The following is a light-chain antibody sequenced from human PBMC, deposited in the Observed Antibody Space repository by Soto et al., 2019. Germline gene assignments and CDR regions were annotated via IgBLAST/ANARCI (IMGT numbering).Light chain of an antibody. V-gene: IGKV1-39*01. J-gene: IGKJ2*01. CDR1: QTINSY. Sequence: DIHMTQSPSSLSASVGDRVTITCRTSQTINSYLNWYQQKPGAAPKLLIHDASTLQRGVTSRFSGSGSGTEFTLTISGLQIEDFGTFYCQQSYDPPYSFGQGTTLEI. CDR2: DAS. CDR3: QQSYDPPYS.